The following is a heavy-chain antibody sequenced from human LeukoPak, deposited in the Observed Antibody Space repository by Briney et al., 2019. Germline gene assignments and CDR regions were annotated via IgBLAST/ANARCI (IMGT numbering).Heavy chain of an antibody. CDR2: IYYSGST. Sequence: SETLPLTCTVSGGSISSSSYYWGWIRQPPGKGLEWIGSIYYSGSTYYNPSLKSRVTISVDTSKNQFSLKLSSVTAADTAVYYCARPPRVRGKLDYYGMDVWGQGTTVTVSS. D-gene: IGHD3-10*01. CDR3: ARPPRVRGKLDYYGMDV. V-gene: IGHV4-39*01. J-gene: IGHJ6*02. CDR1: GGSISSSSYY.